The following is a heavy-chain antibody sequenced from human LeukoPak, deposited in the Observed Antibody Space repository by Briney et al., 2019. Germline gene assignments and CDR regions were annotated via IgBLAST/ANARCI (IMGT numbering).Heavy chain of an antibody. V-gene: IGHV1-69*13. Sequence: SVKVSCKASGDTFSTYAISWVRQAPGQGLEWMGGIIPILGTVNNVQRFQGRVTITADESTSTAYMELSSLRAEDTALYYCARDATTQVGYVYMDVWGKGTTVTISS. CDR1: GDTFSTYA. CDR2: IIPILGTV. J-gene: IGHJ6*03. CDR3: ARDATTQVGYVYMDV. D-gene: IGHD5-18*01.